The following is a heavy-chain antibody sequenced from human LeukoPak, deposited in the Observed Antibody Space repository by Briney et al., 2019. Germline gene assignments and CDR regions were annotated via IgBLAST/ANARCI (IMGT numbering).Heavy chain of an antibody. CDR2: INPAGSET. V-gene: IGHV3-7*01. CDR3: ARFGYVAAVDV. CDR1: GFSFSAYW. J-gene: IGHJ4*02. Sequence: RGSLRLSCAASGFSFSAYWMTWVRQAPGTGLEWVANINPAGSETYYVDPVKGRFSISRDNAKNLVYLQMNSLRAEDTAVYHCARFGYVAAVDVWGQGTPVTVSS. D-gene: IGHD2-15*01.